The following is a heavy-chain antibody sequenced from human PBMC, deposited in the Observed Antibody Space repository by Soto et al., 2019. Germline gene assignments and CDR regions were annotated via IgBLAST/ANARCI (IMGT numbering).Heavy chain of an antibody. Sequence: QVQLVQSGAEVKKPGSSVKVSCKASGGTFSSYVISWVRQAPGQGPEWMGGIIPMYGTVNYAQKFQDRVTIIADTSTSTAYMELSSLRSEDTAVYYRARDLGGCSGGSCRYNWFDPWGQGTLVTVSS. J-gene: IGHJ5*02. CDR3: ARDLGGCSGGSCRYNWFDP. V-gene: IGHV1-69*06. D-gene: IGHD2-15*01. CDR1: GGTFSSYV. CDR2: IIPMYGTV.